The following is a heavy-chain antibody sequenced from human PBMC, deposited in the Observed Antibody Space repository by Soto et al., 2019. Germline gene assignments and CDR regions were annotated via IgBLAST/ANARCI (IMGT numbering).Heavy chain of an antibody. V-gene: IGHV3-30-3*01. CDR2: ISYDGSNK. D-gene: IGHD1-1*01. Sequence: PGGSLSLSCAASGFTFSSYAMHWVRQAPGRGLEWVAVISYDGSNKYYADSVKGRFTISRDNSKNTLFLQVNSLRAEDTAVYYCASEQLAVLRGVLDYWGQGTLVTVSS. J-gene: IGHJ4*02. CDR1: GFTFSSYA. CDR3: ASEQLAVLRGVLDY.